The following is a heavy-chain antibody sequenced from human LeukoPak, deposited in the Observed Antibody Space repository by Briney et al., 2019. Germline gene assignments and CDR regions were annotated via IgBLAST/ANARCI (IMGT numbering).Heavy chain of an antibody. Sequence: PSETLSLTCTVSGGSISSYYWSWIRQPPGKGLEWIGYIYYSGSTNYNPSLKSRVTISVDTSKNQFSLKLCSVTAADTAVYYCARASVVPAAMFDYWGQGTLVTVSS. CDR2: IYYSGST. CDR1: GGSISSYY. V-gene: IGHV4-59*01. D-gene: IGHD2-2*01. CDR3: ARASVVPAAMFDY. J-gene: IGHJ4*02.